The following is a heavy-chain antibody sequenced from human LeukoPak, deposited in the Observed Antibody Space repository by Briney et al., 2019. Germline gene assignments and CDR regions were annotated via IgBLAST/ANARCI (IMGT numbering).Heavy chain of an antibody. J-gene: IGHJ5*02. D-gene: IGHD2-21*02. Sequence: SVKVSCKASGGTFSSYAISWVRQAPGQGLEWMGGIIPIFGTANYAQKFQGRVTVTADESTSTAYMELSSLRSEDTAVYYCARDLSVAAYCGGDCYSWFDPWGQGTLVTVSS. CDR2: IIPIFGTA. V-gene: IGHV1-69*13. CDR1: GGTFSSYA. CDR3: ARDLSVAAYCGGDCYSWFDP.